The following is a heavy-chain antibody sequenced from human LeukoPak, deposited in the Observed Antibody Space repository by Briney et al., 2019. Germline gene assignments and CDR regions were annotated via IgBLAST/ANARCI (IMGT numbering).Heavy chain of an antibody. D-gene: IGHD5-12*01. CDR2: IYYSGSP. Sequence: SETLSLTCTVSGGSLKSTHHYWGWIRQPPGKGLEWIGSIYYSGSPNYNPPLRRRATISVDTTNNQVSLRLSSVTAADTAVYYCARRGLVAASRNWFDTWGQGTLVAVSS. CDR1: GGSLKSTHHY. V-gene: IGHV4-39*01. J-gene: IGHJ5*02. CDR3: ARRGLVAASRNWFDT.